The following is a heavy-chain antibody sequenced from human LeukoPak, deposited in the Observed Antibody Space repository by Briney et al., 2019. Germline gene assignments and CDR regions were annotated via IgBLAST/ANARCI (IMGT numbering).Heavy chain of an antibody. J-gene: IGHJ5*02. CDR2: MNPNSGNT. D-gene: IGHD3-3*01. V-gene: IGHV1-8*01. CDR3: ARVKDFWREFDP. Sequence: ASVKVSCKASGYTFTSYDINWVRQATGQGLEWMGWMNPNSGNTGYAQKFQGRVTMTRNTSISTAYMELSSLRSEDTAVYYCARVKDFWREFDPWGQGTLVTVSS. CDR1: GYTFTSYD.